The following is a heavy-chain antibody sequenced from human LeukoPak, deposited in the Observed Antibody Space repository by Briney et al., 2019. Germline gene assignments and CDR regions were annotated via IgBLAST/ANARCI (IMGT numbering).Heavy chain of an antibody. CDR1: GFTFITHD. J-gene: IGHJ3*02. Sequence: PGGSLRLSCAASGFTFITHDMRWVRQTPGKGLEWVSGISGSHAGRLGTTYYADSVQGRFTISRDNSNNALYLQVHSLRAEDTAMYFCAKGGYFSFDMWGQGTKVTVSS. D-gene: IGHD2-2*03. CDR3: AKGGYFSFDM. CDR2: ISGSHAGRLGTT. V-gene: IGHV3-23*01.